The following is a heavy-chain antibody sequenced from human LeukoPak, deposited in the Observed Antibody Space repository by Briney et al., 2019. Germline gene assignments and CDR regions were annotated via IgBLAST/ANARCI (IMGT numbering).Heavy chain of an antibody. CDR3: ARSFGRSAWFDP. J-gene: IGHJ5*02. V-gene: IGHV4-31*11. Sequence: TLSLTCAVYGGSFSGYYWSWIRQHPGKGLEWIGYIYYSGSTYYNPSLKSRVTISVDTSKNQFSLKLSSVTAADTAVYYCARSFGRSAWFDPWGQGTLVTVSS. D-gene: IGHD3-16*01. CDR1: GGSFSGYY. CDR2: IYYSGST.